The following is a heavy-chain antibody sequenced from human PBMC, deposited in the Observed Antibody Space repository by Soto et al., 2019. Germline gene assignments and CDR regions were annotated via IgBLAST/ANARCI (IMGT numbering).Heavy chain of an antibody. CDR3: ARGLYSGRGLDDTKQQLVHSHFQH. Sequence: EVQLVESGGGLVKPGGSLRLSCAASGFTFSSYSMNWVRQAPGKGLEWVSSISSSSSYIYYADSVKGRFTSSRDNAKNSLDLQMNILRAEDTAVYYCARGLYSGRGLDDTKQQLVHSHFQHWGQGTLVTVSS. V-gene: IGHV3-21*01. CDR2: ISSSSSYI. D-gene: IGHD6-13*01. J-gene: IGHJ1*01. CDR1: GFTFSSYS.